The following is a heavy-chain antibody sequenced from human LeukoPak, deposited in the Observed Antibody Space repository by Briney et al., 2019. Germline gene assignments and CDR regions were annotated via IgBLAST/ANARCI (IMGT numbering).Heavy chain of an antibody. CDR2: IYYSGST. CDR3: ARGGITGSDY. J-gene: IGHJ4*02. Sequence: SETLSLTCAVSGGSISSGGYSWSWIRQPPGKGLEWIGYIYYSGSTYYNPSLKSRVTISVDRSKNQFSLKLSSVTAADTAVYYCARGGITGSDYWGQGTLVTVSS. V-gene: IGHV4-30-2*01. CDR1: GGSISSGGYS. D-gene: IGHD1-20*01.